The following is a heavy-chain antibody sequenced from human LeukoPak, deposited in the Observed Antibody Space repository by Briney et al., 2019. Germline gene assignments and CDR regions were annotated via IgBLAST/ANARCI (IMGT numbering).Heavy chain of an antibody. CDR3: AKDPRASWAGVPRSPDY. Sequence: GGSLRLSCAASGFTFSSYAMSWVRQAPGKGLEWVSAISGSGGSTYYADSVKGRFTISRDNSKNTLYLQMNSLRAEDTAVYYCAKDPRASWAGVPRSPDYWGQGTLVTVSS. J-gene: IGHJ4*02. D-gene: IGHD3-10*01. V-gene: IGHV3-23*01. CDR1: GFTFSSYA. CDR2: ISGSGGST.